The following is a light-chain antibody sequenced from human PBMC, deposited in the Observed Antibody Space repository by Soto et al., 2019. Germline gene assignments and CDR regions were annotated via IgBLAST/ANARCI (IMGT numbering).Light chain of an antibody. Sequence: EIVMTQSPATLSVSPGERATLSCRASQSVNSKLAWYQQKPGQATRLLIYGASNWATGVPARFSGSGSRTEFMLTVSSLQSEDVADYFCGQSNNWPTFGQGTKVEIK. CDR2: GAS. V-gene: IGKV3-15*01. J-gene: IGKJ1*01. CDR3: GQSNNWPT. CDR1: QSVNSK.